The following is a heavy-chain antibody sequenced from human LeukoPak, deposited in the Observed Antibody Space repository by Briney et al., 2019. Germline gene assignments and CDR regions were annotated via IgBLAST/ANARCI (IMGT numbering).Heavy chain of an antibody. D-gene: IGHD6-19*01. V-gene: IGHV3-15*01. Sequence: GGSLRLSCAASGFTFSNAWMSWVRQAPGKGLEWVGRIKSKTDGATTDYAAPVKGRFTISRDDSKNTLYLQIDSLKTEDTAVYYCTTVAGQAARNFDYWGQGTLVTVSS. J-gene: IGHJ4*02. CDR3: TTVAGQAARNFDY. CDR1: GFTFSNAW. CDR2: IKSKTDGATT.